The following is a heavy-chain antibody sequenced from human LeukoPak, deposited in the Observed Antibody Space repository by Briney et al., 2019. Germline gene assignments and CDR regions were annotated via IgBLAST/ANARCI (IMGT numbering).Heavy chain of an antibody. J-gene: IGHJ4*02. V-gene: IGHV3-74*01. Sequence: GGSLRLSCAASGFSFSNHWMHWVRQAPGEGLVWVSRITSDGYTTNYADSVKGRFTISRDNAKNTLYLQMNSLRDEDTAVYYCVRGAVTGQQCDNWGQGTLVTVSS. CDR2: ITSDGYTT. CDR1: GFSFSNHW. D-gene: IGHD2-21*02. CDR3: VRGAVTGQQCDN.